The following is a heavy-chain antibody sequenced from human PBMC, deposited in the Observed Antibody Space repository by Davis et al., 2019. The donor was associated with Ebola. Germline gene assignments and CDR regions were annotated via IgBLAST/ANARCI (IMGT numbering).Heavy chain of an antibody. D-gene: IGHD3-16*02. Sequence: GESLKISCAASGFTFSSYAMHWVRQAPGKGLEWVAVISYDGSNKYYADSVKGRFTISRDNSKNTLYLQMNSLRAEDTAVYYCAKQGIMITFGGVIADYYGMDVWGQGTTVTVSS. CDR3: AKQGIMITFGGVIADYYGMDV. V-gene: IGHV3-30*04. CDR1: GFTFSSYA. J-gene: IGHJ6*02. CDR2: ISYDGSNK.